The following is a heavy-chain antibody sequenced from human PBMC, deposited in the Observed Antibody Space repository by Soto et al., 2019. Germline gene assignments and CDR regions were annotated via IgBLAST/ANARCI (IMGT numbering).Heavy chain of an antibody. CDR2: ISGSGGST. CDR1: GFTFSSYA. D-gene: IGHD2-15*01. J-gene: IGHJ6*02. CDR3: AKDWSCSGGSCYFKHYYYYGMDV. V-gene: IGHV3-23*01. Sequence: GGSLRLSCAASGFTFSSYAMSWVRQAPGKGLEWVSAISGSGGSTYYADSVKGRFTISRDNSKNTLYLQMNSLRAEDTAVYYCAKDWSCSGGSCYFKHYYYYGMDVWGQGTTVTVS.